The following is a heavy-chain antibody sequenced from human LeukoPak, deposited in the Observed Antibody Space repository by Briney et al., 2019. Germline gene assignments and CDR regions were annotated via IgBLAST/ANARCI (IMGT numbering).Heavy chain of an antibody. J-gene: IGHJ4*02. Sequence: PGGSLRLSCAASGFTFSSYWMHWVRQAPGKGLVWVSRINSDGSSTSYADSVKGRFTIPRDNAKNTLYLQMNSLRAEDTAVYYCARDEDYGDYADYWGQGTLVTVSS. D-gene: IGHD4-17*01. V-gene: IGHV3-74*01. CDR2: INSDGSST. CDR3: ARDEDYGDYADY. CDR1: GFTFSSYW.